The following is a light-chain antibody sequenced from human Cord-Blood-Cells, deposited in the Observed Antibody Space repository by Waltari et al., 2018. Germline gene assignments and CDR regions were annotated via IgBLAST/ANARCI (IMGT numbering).Light chain of an antibody. CDR3: QQSYSTPLT. J-gene: IGKJ4*01. CDR1: QSISRY. CDR2: AAS. V-gene: IGKV1-39*01. Sequence: DIQMTQSPSSLSASVGDRVAITCRASQSISRYLKWYQQKPGKAPKLLIYAASSLQSGVPSRFSGSGSGTDFTLTISSLHPEDFATYYCQQSYSTPLTFGGRTKVEIK.